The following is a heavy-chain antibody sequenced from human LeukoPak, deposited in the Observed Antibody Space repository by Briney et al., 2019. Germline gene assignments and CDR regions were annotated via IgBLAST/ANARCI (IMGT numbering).Heavy chain of an antibody. D-gene: IGHD3-10*01. CDR1: GYTFTSYG. J-gene: IGHJ4*02. CDR3: ARDLPAPSITMVRGVIDY. Sequence: ASVKVCCKASGYTFTSYGISWVRQAPGQGLEWTGWSSAYNGNTNYAQKIQGRVTMTTDTSTSTAYMELRSLRSDDTAVYYCARDLPAPSITMVRGVIDYWGQGTLVTVSS. V-gene: IGHV1-18*04. CDR2: SSAYNGNT.